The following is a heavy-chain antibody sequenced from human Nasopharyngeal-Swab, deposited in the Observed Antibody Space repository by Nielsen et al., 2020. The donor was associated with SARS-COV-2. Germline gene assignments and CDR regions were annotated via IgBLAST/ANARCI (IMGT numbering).Heavy chain of an antibody. V-gene: IGHV3-21*01. D-gene: IGHD6-13*01. CDR1: GFTFSDYT. J-gene: IGHJ4*02. Sequence: GESLKISCAASGFTFSDYTMNWVRQAPGQGLEWVSSISSSGSYMYYTDSVKGRFTMSRDNAKNSLYLQMNSLRAEDTAVYYCARGIIAAAEDWGQGTLVTVSS. CDR2: ISSSGSYM. CDR3: ARGIIAAAED.